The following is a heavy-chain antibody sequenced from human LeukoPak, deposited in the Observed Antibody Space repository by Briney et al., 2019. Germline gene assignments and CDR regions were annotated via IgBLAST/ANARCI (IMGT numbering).Heavy chain of an antibody. J-gene: IGHJ3*02. D-gene: IGHD4-17*01. CDR3: AREDYGDYRGAFDI. CDR1: GFTFSSYE. V-gene: IGHV3-48*03. Sequence: GGSLRLSCAASGFTFSSYEMNWVRQAPGKGLEWVSYISISGTTIYYADSVKGRFTISRDNAKNSLYLQMNSLRAEDTAVYYCAREDYGDYRGAFDIWGQGTMVTVSS. CDR2: ISISGTTI.